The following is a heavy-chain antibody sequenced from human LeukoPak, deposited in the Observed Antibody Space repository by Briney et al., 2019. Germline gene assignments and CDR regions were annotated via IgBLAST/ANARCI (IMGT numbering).Heavy chain of an antibody. CDR2: ISGSGGST. D-gene: IGHD3-16*02. Sequence: GGSLRLSCAASGFTFSNYAMSWVRQAPGKGLEWVSAISGSGGSTYYADSVKGRFTISRDNSKNTLYLQMNSLRAEDTAVYYCAKRFHYDYVWGSYRIDYWGQGTLVTVSS. V-gene: IGHV3-23*01. J-gene: IGHJ4*02. CDR3: AKRFHYDYVWGSYRIDY. CDR1: GFTFSNYA.